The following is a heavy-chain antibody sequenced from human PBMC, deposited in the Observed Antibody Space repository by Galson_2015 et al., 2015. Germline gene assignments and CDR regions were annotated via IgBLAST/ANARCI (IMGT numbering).Heavy chain of an antibody. CDR2: ISYDGSNK. V-gene: IGHV3-30*01. Sequence: SLRLSCAASGFTFSSYAMHWVRQAPGKGLEWVAVISYDGSNKYYADSVKGRFTISRDNSKNTLYLQMNSLRAEDTAVYYCARVSRDSSGWEGAFDIWGQGTMVTVSS. D-gene: IGHD6-19*01. CDR1: GFTFSSYA. CDR3: ARVSRDSSGWEGAFDI. J-gene: IGHJ3*02.